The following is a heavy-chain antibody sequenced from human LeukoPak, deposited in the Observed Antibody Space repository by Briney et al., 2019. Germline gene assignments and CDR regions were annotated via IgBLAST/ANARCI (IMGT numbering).Heavy chain of an antibody. Sequence: ASVKVSWKASGGTFSSYAISWVRQAPGQGLEWMGGIIPIFGTANYAQKFQGRVTITADEPTSTAYMELSSLRSEDTAVYYCARAYYYGSGRGDYFDYWGQGTLVTVSS. D-gene: IGHD3-10*01. V-gene: IGHV1-69*13. CDR1: GGTFSSYA. CDR2: IIPIFGTA. J-gene: IGHJ4*02. CDR3: ARAYYYGSGRGDYFDY.